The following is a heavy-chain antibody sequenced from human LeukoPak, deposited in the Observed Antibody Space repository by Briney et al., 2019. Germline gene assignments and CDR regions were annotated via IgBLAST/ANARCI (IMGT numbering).Heavy chain of an antibody. Sequence: GGSLRLSCAASGFTFSRYWMSWVRQAPGKGLEMVANINQDGSVKFYGHSVKGHFTISRDNAKNSLYLQMNSTRADDTALYYCVRDREGSRDAFDIWGKGTMVTVSS. D-gene: IGHD1-26*01. CDR3: VRDREGSRDAFDI. J-gene: IGHJ3*02. CDR1: GFTFSRYW. CDR2: INQDGSVK. V-gene: IGHV3-7*01.